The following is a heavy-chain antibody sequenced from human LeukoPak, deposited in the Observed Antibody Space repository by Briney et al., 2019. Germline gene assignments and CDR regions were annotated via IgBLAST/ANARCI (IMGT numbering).Heavy chain of an antibody. CDR1: GGSISSYY. CDR3: ARSSGRNYYYYMDV. D-gene: IGHD3-10*01. J-gene: IGHJ6*03. V-gene: IGHV4-59*01. CDR2: IYYSGST. Sequence: SENLSLTCTVSGGSISSYYWSWIRQPPGKGLEWIGYIYYSGSTNYNPSLKSRVTISVDTSKNQFSLKLSSVPAADTAVYYCARSSGRNYYYYMDVCGKGTTVTVSS.